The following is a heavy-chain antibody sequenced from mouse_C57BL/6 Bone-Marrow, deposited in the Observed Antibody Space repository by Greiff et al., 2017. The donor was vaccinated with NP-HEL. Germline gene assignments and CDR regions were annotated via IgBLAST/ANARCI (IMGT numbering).Heavy chain of an antibody. CDR3: ARNYGSIWYFDV. D-gene: IGHD1-1*01. V-gene: IGHV5-4*01. CDR2: ISDGGSYT. Sequence: EVQVVESGGGLVKPGGSLKLSCAASGFTFSSYAMSWVRQTPEKRLEWVATISDGGSYTYYPDNVKGRFTISRDNAKNNLYLQMSHLKSEDTAMYYCARNYGSIWYFDVWGTGTTVTVSS. CDR1: GFTFSSYA. J-gene: IGHJ1*03.